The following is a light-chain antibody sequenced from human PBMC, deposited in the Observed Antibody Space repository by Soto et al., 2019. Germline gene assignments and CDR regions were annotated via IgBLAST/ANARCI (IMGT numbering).Light chain of an antibody. CDR3: SSYTSTSSYV. CDR1: SSDVGGYNS. CDR2: EVS. V-gene: IGLV2-14*03. Sequence: SALTQPASVSGSPGQSITVSCTGTSSDVGGYNSVSWYQQHPGKPPKLIIYEVSNRPSGVSDRFSGSKSGNTASLTISGLQAEDEADYYCSSYTSTSSYVFATGTKVTV. J-gene: IGLJ1*01.